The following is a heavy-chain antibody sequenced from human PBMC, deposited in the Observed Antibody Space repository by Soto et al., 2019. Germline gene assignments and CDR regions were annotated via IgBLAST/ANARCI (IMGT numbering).Heavy chain of an antibody. J-gene: IGHJ4*01. D-gene: IGHD6-19*01. Sequence: PSETLSLTCTVSGGSISSSSYYWGWIRQPPGKGLEWIGSIYYSGSTYYNPSLKSRVTISVDTSKNQFSLKLSSVTAADTAVYYWARHRYSSGDTFDDWGHGTGVIVAS. CDR3: ARHRYSSGDTFDD. CDR1: GGSISSSSYY. V-gene: IGHV4-39*01. CDR2: IYYSGST.